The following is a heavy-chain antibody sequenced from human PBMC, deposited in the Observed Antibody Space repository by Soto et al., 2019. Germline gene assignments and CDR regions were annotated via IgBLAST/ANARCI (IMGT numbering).Heavy chain of an antibody. CDR3: AKEDSSGRDYYFDY. Sequence: PGGSLRLSCAASGFTFSSYGMHWVRQAPGKGLEWVAVISYDGSNKYYADYVKGRFTISRDNSKNTLYLQMNSLRAEDTAVYYWAKEDSSGRDYYFDYWGKGTLVTVSS. V-gene: IGHV3-30*18. CDR1: GFTFSSYG. CDR2: ISYDGSNK. D-gene: IGHD6-19*01. J-gene: IGHJ4*02.